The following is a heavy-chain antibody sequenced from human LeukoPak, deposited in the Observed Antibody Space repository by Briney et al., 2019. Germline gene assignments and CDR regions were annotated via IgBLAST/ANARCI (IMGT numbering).Heavy chain of an antibody. V-gene: IGHV5-51*01. CDR1: GYSFTSYW. Sequence: GESLKISCQGSGYSFTSYWIAWVRQMPGKGLEWMGIIYPGDSDTRYSPSFQGQVTISADKSISTAYLQWSSLKASDTAMYYCARQGYSSSSRFDNWGQGTLVTVSS. D-gene: IGHD6-6*01. CDR2: IYPGDSDT. J-gene: IGHJ4*02. CDR3: ARQGYSSSSRFDN.